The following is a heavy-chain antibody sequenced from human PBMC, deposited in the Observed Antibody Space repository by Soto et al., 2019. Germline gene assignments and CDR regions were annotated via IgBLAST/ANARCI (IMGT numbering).Heavy chain of an antibody. CDR1: GGSFSGYY. CDR2: INHSGST. CDR3: ARVLARGYSYSYYFAY. J-gene: IGHJ4*02. V-gene: IGHV4-34*01. Sequence: SETLSLTCAVYGGSFSGYYWSWIRQPPGKGLEWIGEINHSGSTNYNPSLKSRVTISVDTSKNQFSLKLSSVTAADTAVYYCARVLARGYSYSYYFAYWGQGTRVTVSS. D-gene: IGHD5-18*01.